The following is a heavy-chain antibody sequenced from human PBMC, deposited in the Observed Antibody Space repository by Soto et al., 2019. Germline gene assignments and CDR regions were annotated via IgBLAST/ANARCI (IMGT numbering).Heavy chain of an antibody. CDR3: AAQSSYGDPMGY. J-gene: IGHJ4*02. Sequence: QVQLQESGPGLVKPSQTLSLTCSVSGRSITTDGYYWSWIRQHPGKGLEWIGFVFYSGSTSYNPSLKSRVDMSLDRSKNQFTLGLRSMTAADTGLYYCAAQSSYGDPMGYWGQGTLVTVSS. V-gene: IGHV4-31*03. CDR1: GRSITTDGYY. D-gene: IGHD4-17*01. CDR2: VFYSGST.